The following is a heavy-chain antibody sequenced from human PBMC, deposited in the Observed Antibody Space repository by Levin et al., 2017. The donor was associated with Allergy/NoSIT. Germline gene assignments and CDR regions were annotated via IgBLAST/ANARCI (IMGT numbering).Heavy chain of an antibody. CDR2: IYLSGST. J-gene: IGHJ4*02. CDR1: GGSISSGGYS. V-gene: IGHV4-30-2*01. Sequence: SQTLSLTCAVSGGSISSGGYSWSWIRQPPGKGLEWIGNIYLSGSTNDNPSLKSRVTMSVDRSKKQFSLKLSYVTAADTAVYYCARVAGYSYGYYFDYWGPGTLVTVSS. D-gene: IGHD5-18*01. CDR3: ARVAGYSYGYYFDY.